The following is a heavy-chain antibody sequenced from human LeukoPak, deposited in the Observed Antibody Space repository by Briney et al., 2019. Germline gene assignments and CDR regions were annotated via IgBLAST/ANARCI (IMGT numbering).Heavy chain of an antibody. V-gene: IGHV1-8*01. CDR1: GYTFTNYD. CDR3: ARLERRGTSPGDY. J-gene: IGHJ4*02. CDR2: MNPNNGKT. Sequence: ASVKVSCKASGYTFTNYDINWVRQATGQGLEWMGWMNPNNGKTGYAQKFQGRVTMTRSTSISTAYMELSSLRSEDTAVYYCARLERRGTSPGDYWGQGTLVTVSS. D-gene: IGHD1-1*01.